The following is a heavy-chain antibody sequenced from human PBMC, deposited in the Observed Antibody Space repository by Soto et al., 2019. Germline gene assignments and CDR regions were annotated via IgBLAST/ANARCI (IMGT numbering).Heavy chain of an antibody. CDR2: ISSSSSYI. J-gene: IGHJ4*01. CDR1: GFTFSSYS. Sequence: GGSLRLSCAASGFTFSSYSMNWVRQAPGQGLEWVSAISSSSSYIYYADSVKGRFTIARDDAKNTLSLQMNSLRAEDTAVYYCARRIGDCSSAGCAIRYYYFDYWGLGTLVTVSS. V-gene: IGHV3-21*01. CDR3: ARRIGDCSSAGCAIRYYYFDY. D-gene: IGHD2-2*01.